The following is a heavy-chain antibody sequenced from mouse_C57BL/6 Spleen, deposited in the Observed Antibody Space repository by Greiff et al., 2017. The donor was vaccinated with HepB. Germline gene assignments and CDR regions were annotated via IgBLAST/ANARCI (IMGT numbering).Heavy chain of an antibody. Sequence: EVHLVESGPGLVKPSQSLSLTCSVTGYSITSGYYWNWIRQFPGNKLEWMGYISYDGSNNYNPSLKNRISITRDTSKNQFFLKLNSVTTEDTATYYCARAYYRFFDYWGQGTTLTVSS. D-gene: IGHD2-14*01. CDR1: GYSITSGYY. J-gene: IGHJ2*01. V-gene: IGHV3-6*01. CDR2: ISYDGSN. CDR3: ARAYYRFFDY.